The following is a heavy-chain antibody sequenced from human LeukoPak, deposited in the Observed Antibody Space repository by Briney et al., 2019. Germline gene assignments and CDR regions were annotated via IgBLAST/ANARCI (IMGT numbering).Heavy chain of an antibody. J-gene: IGHJ6*02. V-gene: IGHV1-18*04. D-gene: IGHD2-2*02. CDR2: ISAYNGNT. Sequence: WASVRVSCKASGGFFRICIITWVRQAPGQGLEWMGWISAYNGNTNYAQKLQGRVTMTTDTSTSTAYMELRSLRSDDTAVYYCARDGYCSSTSCYKIYYYYGMDVWGQGTTVTVSS. CDR1: GGFFRICI. CDR3: ARDGYCSSTSCYKIYYYYGMDV.